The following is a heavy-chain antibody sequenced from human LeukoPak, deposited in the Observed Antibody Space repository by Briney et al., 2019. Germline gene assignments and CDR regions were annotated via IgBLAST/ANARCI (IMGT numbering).Heavy chain of an antibody. CDR2: IKQGGSEK. Sequence: PGGSLRLSCAASGFTFSSHWMSWVRQAPGKGLEWVANIKQGGSEKYYVDSVKGRFTISRDNAKNSLYLQMNSLRAEDTAVYYCARDLPPYCGGDCYGYWGQGTLVTVSS. D-gene: IGHD2-21*01. CDR3: ARDLPPYCGGDCYGY. V-gene: IGHV3-7*01. CDR1: GFTFSSHW. J-gene: IGHJ4*02.